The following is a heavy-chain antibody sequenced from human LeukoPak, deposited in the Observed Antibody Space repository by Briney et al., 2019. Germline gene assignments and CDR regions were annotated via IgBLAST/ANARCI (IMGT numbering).Heavy chain of an antibody. CDR3: ASPPVPQAAAITPGYFYYYMDV. CDR2: IIPIFGTA. V-gene: IGHV1-69*06. J-gene: IGHJ6*03. D-gene: IGHD6-13*01. CDR1: GYTFTSYG. Sequence: ASVKVSCKASGYTFTSYGISWVRQAPGQGLEWMGGIIPIFGTANYAQKFQGRVTVTADKSSTTVYMELSSLRSEDTAVYYCASPPVPQAAAITPGYFYYYMDVWGKGTTVTVSS.